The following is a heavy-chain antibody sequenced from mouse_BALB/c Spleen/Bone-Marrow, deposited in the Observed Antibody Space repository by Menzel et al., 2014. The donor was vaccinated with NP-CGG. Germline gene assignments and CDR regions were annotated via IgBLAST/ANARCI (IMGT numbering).Heavy chain of an antibody. D-gene: IGHD3-1*01. CDR1: GFTFSSYA. Sequence: EVMLVESGGGLVKPGGSLKLSCAASGFTFSSYAMSWVRQSLEKRLEWVAEISSGGSYTYYPDTVTGRFTISRNNAKNTQYLEMSSLRSEDTAMYYCARDSSGYFDYWGQGTTLTVSS. CDR3: ARDSSGYFDY. V-gene: IGHV5-9-4*01. J-gene: IGHJ2*01. CDR2: ISSGGSYT.